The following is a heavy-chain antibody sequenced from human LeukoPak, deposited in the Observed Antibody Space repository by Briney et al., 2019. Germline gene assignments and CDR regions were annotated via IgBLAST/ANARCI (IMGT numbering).Heavy chain of an antibody. V-gene: IGHV3-30-3*01. J-gene: IGHJ4*02. CDR2: ISYDGSNK. CDR1: GFTFSSYA. D-gene: IGHD3-22*01. CDR3: ARGTYYYDSSGYQIFDY. Sequence: GGSLRLSCAASGFTFSSYAMHWVRQAPGKGLEWVAVISYDGSNKYYADSVKGRFTISRDNSKNTLYLQMGSLRAEDMAVYYCARGTYYYDSSGYQIFDYWGQGTLVTVSS.